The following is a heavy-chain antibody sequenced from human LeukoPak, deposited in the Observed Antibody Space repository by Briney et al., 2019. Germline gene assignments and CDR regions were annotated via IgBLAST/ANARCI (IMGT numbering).Heavy chain of an antibody. CDR2: INWNGGST. CDR1: GFTFDDYG. Sequence: GGSLRLSCAASGFTFDDYGLSWVRQAPGKGLEWVSGINWNGGSTGYADSVKGRFTISRDNAKNSLYLQMNSLRAEDMALYYCSRDKFGGRYGSNWYVDYWGQGTLVTVSS. J-gene: IGHJ4*02. D-gene: IGHD6-13*01. V-gene: IGHV3-20*04. CDR3: SRDKFGGRYGSNWYVDY.